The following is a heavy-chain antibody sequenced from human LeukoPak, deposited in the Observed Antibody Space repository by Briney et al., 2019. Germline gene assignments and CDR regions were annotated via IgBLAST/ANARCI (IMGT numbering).Heavy chain of an antibody. CDR1: GFTFSSYG. Sequence: SLRLSCAASGFTFSSYGMHWVRQAPGKGLEWVAVISYDGSNKYYADSVKGRFTISRDNSKNTLYLQMNSLRAEDTAVYYCARVRWGGLYYFDYWGQGTLVTVSS. J-gene: IGHJ4*02. D-gene: IGHD3-16*01. V-gene: IGHV3-30*03. CDR3: ARVRWGGLYYFDY. CDR2: ISYDGSNK.